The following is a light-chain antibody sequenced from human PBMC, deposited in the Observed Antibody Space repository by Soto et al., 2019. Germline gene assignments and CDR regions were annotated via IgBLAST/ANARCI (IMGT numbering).Light chain of an antibody. J-gene: IGLJ2*01. Sequence: QSALTQPASVSGSPGQSITISCTGTSSDVGGYNYVSWYQQHPGKAPKLMIYEVSNRPSGVSNRFSGSKSGNTASLTISGLRAEDGADYYCRSYTSSSTVGFGGGTKLTVL. CDR2: EVS. V-gene: IGLV2-14*01. CDR1: SSDVGGYNY. CDR3: RSYTSSSTVG.